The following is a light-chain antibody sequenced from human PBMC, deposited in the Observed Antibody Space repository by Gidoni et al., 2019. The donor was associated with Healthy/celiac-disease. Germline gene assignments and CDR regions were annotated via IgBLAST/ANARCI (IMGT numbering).Light chain of an antibody. CDR2: DAS. V-gene: IGKV1-5*01. J-gene: IGKJ1*01. Sequence: DIQMTQSPSTLSASVGDRVTITCRASQSISSSLAWYQQKPGKAPKLLIYDASSLESGVPSTFSGSGSGTEFTLTISSLQPDDFATYYCQQYNSWWTFGQGTKVEIK. CDR3: QQYNSWWT. CDR1: QSISSS.